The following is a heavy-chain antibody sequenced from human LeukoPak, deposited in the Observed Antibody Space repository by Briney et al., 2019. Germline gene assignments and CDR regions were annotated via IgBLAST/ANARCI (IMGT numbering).Heavy chain of an antibody. J-gene: IGHJ4*02. V-gene: IGHV3-30*01. CDR2: ISYDGGNK. Sequence: GRSLRLSCAASGFTFSSYAMHWVRQAPGKGLEWVAVISYDGGNKYYADSVKGRFTISRDNSKNTLYLQMNSLRAEDTAVYYCARDQGYDFWSGYHYYFDYWGQGTLVTVSS. D-gene: IGHD3-3*01. CDR3: ARDQGYDFWSGYHYYFDY. CDR1: GFTFSSYA.